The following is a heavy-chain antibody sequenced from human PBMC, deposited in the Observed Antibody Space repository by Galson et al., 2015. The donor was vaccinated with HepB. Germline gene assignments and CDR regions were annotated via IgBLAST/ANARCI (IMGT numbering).Heavy chain of an antibody. V-gene: IGHV3-7*01. J-gene: IGHJ4*02. CDR1: GFTFSRYW. CDR3: AGGVYCGS. D-gene: IGHD1-26*01. CDR2: IKEDGSEK. Sequence: SLRLSCAASGFTFSRYWMNWVRQAPGEGLEWVANIKEDGSEKHYMDSVKGRFTISRDNARNSLYLHMNSLRAEDTAVYYCAGGVYCGSWGQGTLVTVSS.